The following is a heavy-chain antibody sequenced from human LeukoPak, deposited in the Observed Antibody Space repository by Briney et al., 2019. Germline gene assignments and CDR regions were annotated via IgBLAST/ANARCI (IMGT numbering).Heavy chain of an antibody. CDR1: GYSISSGYY. Sequence: SETLSLTCTVSGYSISSGYYWGWIRQPPGKGLEWIGSIYHSGSTYYNPALKRRVTISVDTSKNQFPLKLSSVTAADTAVYYCARHQPPYYYGSGSYYGYWGQGTLVTVSS. V-gene: IGHV4-38-2*02. CDR2: IYHSGST. CDR3: ARHQPPYYYGSGSYYGY. D-gene: IGHD3-10*01. J-gene: IGHJ4*02.